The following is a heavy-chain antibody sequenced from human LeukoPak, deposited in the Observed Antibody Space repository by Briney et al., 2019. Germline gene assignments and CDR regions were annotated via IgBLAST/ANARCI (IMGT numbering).Heavy chain of an antibody. Sequence: GGSLRLSCAASGFIFSNYWMHWVRQAPGKGPAWVSRIISDGSGANYADSVKGRFTISRDNAKNMMYLQMNSLRTEDTAVYYCARYSVTTAGDYWGQGTLVTVSP. CDR1: GFIFSNYW. V-gene: IGHV3-74*01. D-gene: IGHD4-17*01. CDR2: IISDGSGA. CDR3: ARYSVTTAGDY. J-gene: IGHJ4*02.